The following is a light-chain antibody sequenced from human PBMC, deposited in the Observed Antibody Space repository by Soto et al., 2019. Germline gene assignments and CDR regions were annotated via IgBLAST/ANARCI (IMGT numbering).Light chain of an antibody. CDR2: GAS. V-gene: IGKV3-15*01. CDR1: QSVSSN. J-gene: IGKJ1*01. Sequence: EIVMTRSPATLSVSPGERATLSCRASQSVSSNLAWYQQKPGQAPRLLIYGASTRATGIPARFSGSGSGTEFTLTISSLQSEDFAVYYCQQYNTWPPKAFGQGTKVDIK. CDR3: QQYNTWPPKA.